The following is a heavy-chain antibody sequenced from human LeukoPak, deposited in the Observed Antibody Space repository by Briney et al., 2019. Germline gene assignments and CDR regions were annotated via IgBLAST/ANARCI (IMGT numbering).Heavy chain of an antibody. CDR1: GFTFSSYS. CDR2: ISSSSSTI. J-gene: IGHJ4*02. CDR3: ARDWALYGDKRIDY. D-gene: IGHD4-17*01. Sequence: GGSLRLSCAASGFTFSSYSMNWVRQAPGKGLEWVSYISSSSSTIYYADSVKGRFTISRDNAKNSLYLQMNSLRDEDTAVYYCARDWALYGDKRIDYWGQGTLVIVSS. V-gene: IGHV3-48*02.